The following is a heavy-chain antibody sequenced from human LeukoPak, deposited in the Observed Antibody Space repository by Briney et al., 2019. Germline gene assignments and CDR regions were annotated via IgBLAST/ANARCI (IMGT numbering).Heavy chain of an antibody. CDR2: ISSSSSYI. Sequence: GSLRLSCAASGFTFSSYSMNWVRQAPGKGLEWVSSISSSSSYIYYADSVKGRFTISRDNAKNSLYLQMNSLRAEDTAVYYCAREVSIAAASLDVWGQGTTVTVSS. CDR3: AREVSIAAASLDV. CDR1: GFTFSSYS. J-gene: IGHJ6*02. D-gene: IGHD6-13*01. V-gene: IGHV3-21*01.